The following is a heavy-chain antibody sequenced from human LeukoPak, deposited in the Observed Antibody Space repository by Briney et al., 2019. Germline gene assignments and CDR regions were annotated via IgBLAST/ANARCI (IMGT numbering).Heavy chain of an antibody. J-gene: IGHJ4*02. CDR3: ARDQEGFDY. V-gene: IGHV3-7*03. Sequence: GGSLRLSCAASGFSFSDHWLDWVRQAPGKGLEWVAHIKGDGSQKYYVDSVKGRFTISRDNAKTSLYLQMDSLRAEDTAVYYCARDQEGFDYWGQGTLVTVSS. CDR1: GFSFSDHW. CDR2: IKGDGSQK.